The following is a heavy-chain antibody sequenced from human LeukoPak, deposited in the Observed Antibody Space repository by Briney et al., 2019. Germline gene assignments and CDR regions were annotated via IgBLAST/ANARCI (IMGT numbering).Heavy chain of an antibody. CDR3: AREPGTSYYYGMDV. Sequence: PGGCLRLSCAASGFTFSSYSMNSVRQAPGKGLEWVSSISSSNSYIYYADSVKGRVTISRDNAKNSLYLQMNSLRAEDTAVYYCAREPGTSYYYGMDVWGQGTTVTVSS. J-gene: IGHJ6*02. CDR2: ISSSNSYI. D-gene: IGHD6-13*01. V-gene: IGHV3-21*01. CDR1: GFTFSSYS.